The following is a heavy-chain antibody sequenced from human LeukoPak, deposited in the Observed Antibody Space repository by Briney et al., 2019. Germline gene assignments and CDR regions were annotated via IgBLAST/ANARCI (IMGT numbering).Heavy chain of an antibody. Sequence: GGSLRLSCAASGFTFSSYAMNWVRQAPGKGLEWVSAISSSGGSTFYADSVKGRFTISRDNSRNTMYLQLNSLRVEDTAVYYCAKDPVVVIPAAMAWFDPWGQGTLVTVSS. CDR2: ISSSGGST. J-gene: IGHJ5*02. CDR3: AKDPVVVIPAAMAWFDP. CDR1: GFTFSSYA. D-gene: IGHD2-2*01. V-gene: IGHV3-23*01.